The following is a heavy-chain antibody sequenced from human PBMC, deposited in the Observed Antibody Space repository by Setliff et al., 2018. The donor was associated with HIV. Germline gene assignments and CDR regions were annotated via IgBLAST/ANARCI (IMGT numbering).Heavy chain of an antibody. J-gene: IGHJ5*02. D-gene: IGHD1-20*01. Sequence: KASETLSLTCAVYAGSISGYYWSWIRQSPGKGLEWIANIYYSGSTFYNPSLKSRVTISVDTSKNQFSLKLSSVTAADTAVYYCAGCITGTTHWFDPWGQGTLVTVSS. V-gene: IGHV4-34*01. CDR3: AGCITGTTHWFDP. CDR2: IYYSGST. CDR1: AGSISGYY.